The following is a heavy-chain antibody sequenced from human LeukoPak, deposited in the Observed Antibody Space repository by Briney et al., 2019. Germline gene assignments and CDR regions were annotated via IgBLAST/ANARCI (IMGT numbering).Heavy chain of an antibody. Sequence: PSETLSLTCGVSGGSIRSDGYSWNWIRQPPGKGLEWIEYIYYTGSTYYNPSLQSRLTLSVDTSKNQFSLKLSSVTAADTAVYYCARGRITMIVVVPNNWFDPWGQGTLVTVSS. D-gene: IGHD3-22*01. CDR2: IYYTGST. V-gene: IGHV4-30-4*07. CDR1: GGSIRSDGYS. J-gene: IGHJ5*02. CDR3: ARGRITMIVVVPNNWFDP.